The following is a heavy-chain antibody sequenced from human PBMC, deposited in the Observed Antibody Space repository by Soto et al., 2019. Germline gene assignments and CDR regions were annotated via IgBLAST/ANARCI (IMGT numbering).Heavy chain of an antibody. CDR1: GGSSSGYY. CDR2: IYYSGST. J-gene: IGHJ5*02. Sequence: TSETLSLTCAVYGGSSSGYYWSWIRQLPGKGLEWIGYIYYSGSTYYNPSLKSRVTISVDTSKNQFSLKLSSVTAADTAVYYCAREGSACSGGRWYLAINRFDPWGQGTLVT. D-gene: IGHD2-15*01. V-gene: IGHV4-31*11. CDR3: AREGSACSGGRWYLAINRFDP.